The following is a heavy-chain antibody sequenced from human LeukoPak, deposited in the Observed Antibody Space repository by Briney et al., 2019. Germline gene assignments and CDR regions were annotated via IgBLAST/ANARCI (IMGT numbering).Heavy chain of an antibody. J-gene: IGHJ4*02. CDR1: GYTFTSYG. CDR2: ISAYNGNT. CDR3: ARDRGGYYLHYYFDY. Sequence: SVKVSCKASGYTFTSYGITWVRQAPGQGLEWMGWISAYNGNTNYAQKLQGRVTMTTDTSTSTAYMELRSLRSDDTAVYYCARDRGGYYLHYYFDYWGQGTLVTVSS. V-gene: IGHV1-18*01. D-gene: IGHD3-22*01.